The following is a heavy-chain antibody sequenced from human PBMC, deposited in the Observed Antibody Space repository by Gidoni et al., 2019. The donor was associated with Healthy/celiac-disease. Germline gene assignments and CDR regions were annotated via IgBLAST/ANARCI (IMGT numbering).Heavy chain of an antibody. CDR1: GGSFSGYY. J-gene: IGHJ4*02. CDR3: ARGAVAGTGYYFDY. CDR2: INHSGST. Sequence: QVQLQQWGAGLLKPSETLSLTCAVYGGSFSGYYWSWIRQPPGKGLEWIGEINHSGSTNYNPSLKSRVTISVDTSKNQFSLKLSSVTAADTAVYYCARGAVAGTGYYFDYWGQGTLVTVSS. D-gene: IGHD6-19*01. V-gene: IGHV4-34*01.